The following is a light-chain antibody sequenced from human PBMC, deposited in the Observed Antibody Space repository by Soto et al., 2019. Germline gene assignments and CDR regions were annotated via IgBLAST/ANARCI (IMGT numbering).Light chain of an antibody. CDR2: GAS. CDR1: QSVSSN. Sequence: EIVMTQSPATLSVSPGERATLSCRASQSVSSNLAWYQQKPGQAPRLLIYGASTRATGIPARFSGSGSGTEFTRTISSLQSEDFAVYDCQQYNNWPPAFGQGTKVEIK. J-gene: IGKJ1*01. V-gene: IGKV3-15*01. CDR3: QQYNNWPPA.